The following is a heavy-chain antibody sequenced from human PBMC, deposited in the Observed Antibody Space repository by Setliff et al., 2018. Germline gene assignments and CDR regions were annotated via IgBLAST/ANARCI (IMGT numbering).Heavy chain of an antibody. J-gene: IGHJ6*03. Sequence: ASVKVSCKASGGTFSSYAISWVRQAPGQGLEWMGWINPNSGGTNYAQKFQGWVTMTRDTSISTAYMELSRLTSEDTAVYYCALEYSNSSPTVYYYMDVWGKGTTVTVSS. CDR2: INPNSGGT. D-gene: IGHD6-6*01. V-gene: IGHV1-2*04. CDR1: GGTFSSYA. CDR3: ALEYSNSSPTVYYYMDV.